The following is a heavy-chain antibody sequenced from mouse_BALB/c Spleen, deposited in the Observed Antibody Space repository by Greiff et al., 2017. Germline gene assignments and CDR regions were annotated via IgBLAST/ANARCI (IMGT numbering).Heavy chain of an antibody. D-gene: IGHD2-4*01. CDR2: ISDGGSYT. J-gene: IGHJ4*01. CDR3: ARRRITTYYYAMDY. CDR1: GFTFSDYY. V-gene: IGHV5-4*02. Sequence: EVKLVESGGGLVKPGGSLKLSCAASGFTFSDYYMYWVRQTPEKRLEWVATISDGGSYTYYPDSVKGRFTISRDNAKNNLYLQMSSLKSEDTAMYYCARRRITTYYYAMDYWGQGTSVTVSS.